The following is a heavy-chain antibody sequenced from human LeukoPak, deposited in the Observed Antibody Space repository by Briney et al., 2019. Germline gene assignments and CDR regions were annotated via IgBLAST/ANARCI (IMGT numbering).Heavy chain of an antibody. Sequence: SETLSLTCTVSGGSISSGGYYWSWIRQHPGKGLEWIGYIYYSGSTNYNPSLKSRVTISVDTSKNQFSLKLSSVTAADTAVYYCARVDTAYYYYGMDVWGQGTTVTVSS. CDR1: GGSISSGGYY. V-gene: IGHV4-61*08. CDR3: ARVDTAYYYYGMDV. CDR2: IYYSGST. D-gene: IGHD5-18*01. J-gene: IGHJ6*02.